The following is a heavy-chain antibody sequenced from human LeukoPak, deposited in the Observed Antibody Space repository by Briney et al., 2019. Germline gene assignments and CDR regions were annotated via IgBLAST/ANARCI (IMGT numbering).Heavy chain of an antibody. CDR3: ARDRSYGSGFQYGMDV. Sequence: GGSLRLSCAASGFTFSSYEMNWVRQAPGKGLEWVSYISSSGSTIYYADSVKGRFTISRDNAKNSLYLQMNSLRAEDTAVYYCARDRSYGSGFQYGMDVWGKGTTVTVPS. CDR1: GFTFSSYE. D-gene: IGHD3-10*01. CDR2: ISSSGSTI. V-gene: IGHV3-48*03. J-gene: IGHJ6*04.